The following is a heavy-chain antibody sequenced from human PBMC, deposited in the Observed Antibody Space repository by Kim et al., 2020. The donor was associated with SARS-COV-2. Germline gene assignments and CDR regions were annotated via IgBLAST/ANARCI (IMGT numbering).Heavy chain of an antibody. J-gene: IGHJ6*02. CDR1: GYSFTSYW. Sequence: GESLKISCKGSGYSFTSYWIGWVRQMPGKGLEWMGIIYPGDSDTRYSPSFQGQVTISADKSISTAYLQWSSLKASDTAMYYCARLTGGSVVGNIAVAAAVGKDYYYGMDVWGQGTTVTVSS. CDR2: IYPGDSDT. CDR3: ARLTGGSVVGNIAVAAAVGKDYYYGMDV. V-gene: IGHV5-51*01. D-gene: IGHD6-19*01.